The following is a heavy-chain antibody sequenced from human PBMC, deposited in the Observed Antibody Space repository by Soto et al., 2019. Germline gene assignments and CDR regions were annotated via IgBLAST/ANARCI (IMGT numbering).Heavy chain of an antibody. J-gene: IGHJ5*02. CDR1: GFTFRRHG. Sequence: QEQLVESGGGVVQPGMSLRLSCEGSGFTFRRHGMHWVRQSPGKGLEWLAGIWYDGSEQYYAESVKGRFTISRDNSKNMLYLQFNTLTGEDTAVYYCARWSNHKVVDPWGQGTIVTVS. CDR2: IWYDGSEQ. V-gene: IGHV3-33*03. CDR3: ARWSNHKVVDP. D-gene: IGHD2-8*02.